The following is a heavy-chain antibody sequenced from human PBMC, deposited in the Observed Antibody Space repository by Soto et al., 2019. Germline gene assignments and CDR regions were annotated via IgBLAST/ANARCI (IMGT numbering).Heavy chain of an antibody. CDR1: GYTFTGYY. J-gene: IGHJ6*02. CDR2: INPETGAT. CDR3: ARERYQVISDGMDV. V-gene: IGHV1-2*02. Sequence: QVQLVQSGADVKTPGASVRVSCKASGYTFTGYYVHWVREAPGQGLEGMGWINPETGATSYAQKFKGRVTLSRITSSNTAYMELSSLRFDDAAVYFCARERYQVISDGMDVWGQGTTVIVSS. D-gene: IGHD2-2*01.